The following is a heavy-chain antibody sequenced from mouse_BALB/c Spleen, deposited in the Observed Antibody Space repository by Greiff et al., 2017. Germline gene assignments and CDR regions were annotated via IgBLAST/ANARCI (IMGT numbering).Heavy chain of an antibody. V-gene: IGHV1-4*01. J-gene: IGHJ4*01. CDR3: ARSIYYDYDEYYYAMDY. D-gene: IGHD2-4*01. CDR1: GYTFTSYT. CDR2: INPSSGYT. Sequence: VQLQQSGAELARPGASVKMSCKASGYTFTSYTMHWVKQRPGQGLEWIGYINPSSGYTNYNQKFKDKATLTADKSSSTAYMQLSSLTSKDSAVYYCARSIYYDYDEYYYAMDYWGQGTSVTVSS.